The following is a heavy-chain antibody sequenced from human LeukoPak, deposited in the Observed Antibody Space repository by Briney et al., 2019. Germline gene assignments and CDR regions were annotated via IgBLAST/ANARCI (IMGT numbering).Heavy chain of an antibody. Sequence: PSETLSLTCTVSGGSISSYYWSWIRQPAGKGLEWIGRIYTSGSTNYNPSLKSRVTMSVDTSKNQFSLKLSSVTAADTAVYFCARSVNIVVEYYFDYWGQGTLVTVSS. CDR2: IYTSGST. CDR1: GGSISSYY. J-gene: IGHJ4*02. V-gene: IGHV4-4*07. CDR3: ARSVNIVVEYYFDY. D-gene: IGHD2-15*01.